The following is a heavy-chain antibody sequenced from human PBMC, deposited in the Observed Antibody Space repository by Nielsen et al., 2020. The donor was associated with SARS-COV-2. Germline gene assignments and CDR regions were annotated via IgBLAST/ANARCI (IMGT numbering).Heavy chain of an antibody. V-gene: IGHV4-39*02. Sequence: ESLKISCTVSGGSISSSSYYWGWIRQPPGKGLEWIGSIYYSGSTYYNPSLKSRVTISVDTSKNQFSLKLSSVTAADTAVYYCARDGVSGNYFDYWGPGTLVTVSS. CDR1: GGSISSSSYY. CDR3: ARDGVSGNYFDY. CDR2: IYYSGST. J-gene: IGHJ4*02. D-gene: IGHD6-19*01.